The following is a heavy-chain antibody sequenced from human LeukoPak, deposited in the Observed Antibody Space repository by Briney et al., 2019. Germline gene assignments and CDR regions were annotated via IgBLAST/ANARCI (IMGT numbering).Heavy chain of an antibody. CDR3: ARGGNRFGGFYFDY. J-gene: IGHJ4*02. V-gene: IGHV4-31*03. CDR1: ADSPSSGGHY. CDR2: IHHSGSS. D-gene: IGHD3-10*01. Sequence: SQTLSLTCTVSADSPSSGGHYWAWIRQLPGKGVESIGFIHHSGSSRHNPSLKDRVAISVDASRKQFALRLSSVTAADTAIYYCARGGNRFGGFYFDYWGQGIQVIVSS.